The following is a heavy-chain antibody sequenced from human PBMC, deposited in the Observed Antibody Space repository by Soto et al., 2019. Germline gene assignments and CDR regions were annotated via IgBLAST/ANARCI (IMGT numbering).Heavy chain of an antibody. CDR2: IYPGDSDT. D-gene: IGHD2-2*01. Sequence: PGESLKISCKGSGYSFTSYWISWVRQMPGKGLEWMGIIYPGDSDTRYSPSFQGQVTISADKSISTAYLQWSSLKASDTAMYYCARQDIVLVPAEFGYGMDVWGQGTTVTVSS. J-gene: IGHJ6*02. CDR3: ARQDIVLVPAEFGYGMDV. CDR1: GYSFTSYW. V-gene: IGHV5-51*01.